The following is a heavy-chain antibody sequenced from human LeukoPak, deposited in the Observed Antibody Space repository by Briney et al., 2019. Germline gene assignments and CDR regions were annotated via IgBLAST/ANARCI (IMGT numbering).Heavy chain of an antibody. D-gene: IGHD1-1*01. V-gene: IGHV3-23*01. J-gene: IGHJ6*02. CDR1: GFTFSSYA. CDR3: AGTWPRDYYGMDV. Sequence: GGSLRLSCAASGFTFSSYAMSWVRQAPGKGLEWVSAISGSGGSTYFADSVKGRFTISRDNSKNTLYLQMNSLRAEDTAVYYCAGTWPRDYYGMDVWGQGTTVTVSS. CDR2: ISGSGGST.